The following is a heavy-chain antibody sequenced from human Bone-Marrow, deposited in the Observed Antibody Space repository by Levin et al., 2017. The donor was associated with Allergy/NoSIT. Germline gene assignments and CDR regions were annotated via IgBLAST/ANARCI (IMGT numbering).Heavy chain of an antibody. CDR2: IIAGSGTT. V-gene: IGHV1-69*06. D-gene: IGHD2/OR15-2a*01. CDR1: GGIFSGFL. J-gene: IGHJ4*02. Sequence: ASVKVSCKASGGIFSGFLISWVRQAPGQGLEWMGGIIAGSGTTKYAEKFQGRVTLTADISTRTAYLDLSSLRLEDTAVYFCARNSRAGRGPALYWGQGTLVTVSS. CDR3: ARNSRAGRGPALY.